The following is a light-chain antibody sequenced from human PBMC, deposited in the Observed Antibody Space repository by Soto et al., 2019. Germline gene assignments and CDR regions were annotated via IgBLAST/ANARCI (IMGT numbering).Light chain of an antibody. CDR1: SSNIGSNA. V-gene: IGLV1-44*01. J-gene: IGLJ3*02. Sequence: QSVLTQPPSASGTPGQWVTISCSGASSNIGSNAVSWYQQLPGTAPKLLIYSNNQRPSGVPARFSGSKSGTSASLAISGLQSEDEADYYCAAWDDSLNGQGVFGGGTKLTVL. CDR3: AAWDDSLNGQGV. CDR2: SNN.